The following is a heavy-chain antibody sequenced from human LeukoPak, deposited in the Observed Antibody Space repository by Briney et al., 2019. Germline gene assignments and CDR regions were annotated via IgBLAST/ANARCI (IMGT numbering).Heavy chain of an antibody. D-gene: IGHD4-23*01. CDR1: GGSISSYY. J-gene: IGHJ3*02. CDR3: ATLTGGDDAFDI. V-gene: IGHV4-59*01. Sequence: PSETLSLTCTVSGGSISSYYWSWIRQPPGKGLEWIGYIFYTGSTNYNPSLRSRVTISVLTSKNRFSLKLSSVTAADTAVYYCATLTGGDDAFDIWGQGTMVTVSS. CDR2: IFYTGST.